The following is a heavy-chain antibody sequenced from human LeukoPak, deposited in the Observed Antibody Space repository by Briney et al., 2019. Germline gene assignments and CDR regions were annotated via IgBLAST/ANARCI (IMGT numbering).Heavy chain of an antibody. CDR1: GYTFTSYG. V-gene: IGHV1-18*01. CDR3: ARVFDDYGAF. Sequence: GASVKVSCKSSGYTFTSYGINWVRQAPGQGLEWMGWISGYNGKAEYAERFQGRVTLTTDTSTSTAYMELRSLRSDDTAVYYCARVFDDYGAFWGQGTLVTVSS. J-gene: IGHJ4*02. D-gene: IGHD4-17*01. CDR2: ISGYNGKA.